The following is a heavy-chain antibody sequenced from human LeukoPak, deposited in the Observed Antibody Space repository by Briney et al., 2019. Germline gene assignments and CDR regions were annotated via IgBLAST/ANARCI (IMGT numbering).Heavy chain of an antibody. V-gene: IGHV4-34*01. Sequence: PSETLSLTCAVYGGSFSGYYWSWIRQPPGKGLEWIGSIYYSGSTYYNPSLKSRVTISVDTSKNQFSLKLSSVTAADTAVYYCARGGLRYYYYYMDVWGKGTTVTVSS. J-gene: IGHJ6*03. CDR1: GGSFSGYY. CDR2: IYYSGST. CDR3: ARGGLRYYYYYMDV.